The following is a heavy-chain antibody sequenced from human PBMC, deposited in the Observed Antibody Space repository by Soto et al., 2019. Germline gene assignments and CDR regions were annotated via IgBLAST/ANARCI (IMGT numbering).Heavy chain of an antibody. Sequence: PSETLSLTCTVSGGSISSHFYNWIRQPAGKGLEWLRRVYTSGYTDYNPSLRDRISMPVDTSKNQCSLKLTSITAADTAVYYCARGRYCRSTSCQPNWFDPWGQGILVTVSS. CDR3: ARGRYCRSTSCQPNWFDP. CDR2: VYTSGYT. J-gene: IGHJ5*02. CDR1: GGSISSHF. V-gene: IGHV4-4*07. D-gene: IGHD2-2*01.